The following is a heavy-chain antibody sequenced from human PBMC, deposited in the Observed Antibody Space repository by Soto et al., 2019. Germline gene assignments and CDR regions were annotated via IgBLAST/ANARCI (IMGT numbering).Heavy chain of an antibody. CDR2: ISGSGGST. J-gene: IGHJ6*02. Sequence: GGSLRLSCAASGFTFSSYAMSWVRQAPGKGLEWVSAISGSGGSTYYADSVKGRFTISRDNSKNTLYLQMNSLRAEDTAVYYCAKDHGGERLLWFGELWYYGMDVWGQGTTVTVSS. CDR3: AKDHGGERLLWFGELWYYGMDV. D-gene: IGHD3-10*01. V-gene: IGHV3-23*01. CDR1: GFTFSSYA.